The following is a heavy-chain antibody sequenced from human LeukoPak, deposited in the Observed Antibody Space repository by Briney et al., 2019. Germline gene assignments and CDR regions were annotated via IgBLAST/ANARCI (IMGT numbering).Heavy chain of an antibody. Sequence: GGSLRLSCIASGFTFRNAWMSWVRQVPGKGLEWIGRINSKTDGGPTVYSAPVKGRFNISRDDSKNTLFLQMDSLETDDTAVYYCATGPLDYWGQGALVTVSS. CDR2: INSKTDGGPT. CDR1: GFTFRNAW. CDR3: ATGPLDY. J-gene: IGHJ4*02. V-gene: IGHV3-15*01.